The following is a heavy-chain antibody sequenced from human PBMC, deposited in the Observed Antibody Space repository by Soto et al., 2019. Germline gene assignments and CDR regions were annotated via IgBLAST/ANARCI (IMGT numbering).Heavy chain of an antibody. V-gene: IGHV4-4*07. D-gene: IGHD5-18*01. CDR2: IYSDGTT. CDR1: VGSIIGYY. J-gene: IGHJ5*02. CDR3: ARDRGYRYGSFGS. Sequence: TLSLTCLVSVGSIIGYYCSLIRQPAGKELEWIGRIYSDGTTNYNPSLKGRGTMSVDTSKKQISLKLTSVTAADTAMYYCARDRGYRYGSFGSWGQGGLVTV.